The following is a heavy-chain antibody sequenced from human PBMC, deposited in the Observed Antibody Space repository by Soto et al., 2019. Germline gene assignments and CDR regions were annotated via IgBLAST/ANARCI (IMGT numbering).Heavy chain of an antibody. CDR1: GFSFSSYA. D-gene: IGHD5-18*01. Sequence: EVQLLESGGGLVQPGGSLRLSCVASGFSFSSYAMSWVRQAPGKGLEWVSAISGSGDGTDYADSVKGRFTISRDNSRNTLYLQMNSLRAEDTAVYYCAGPGYSSQDYWGQGALVTVSS. CDR3: AGPGYSSQDY. J-gene: IGHJ4*02. V-gene: IGHV3-23*01. CDR2: ISGSGDGT.